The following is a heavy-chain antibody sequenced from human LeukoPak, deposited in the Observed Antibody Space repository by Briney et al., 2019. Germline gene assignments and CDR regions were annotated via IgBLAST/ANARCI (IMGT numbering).Heavy chain of an antibody. CDR3: ARDYLYPY. D-gene: IGHD3-16*02. CDR2: ISSSSSTI. CDR1: GFTVSSNY. Sequence: PGGSLRLSCAASGFTVSSNYMNWVRQAPGKGLEWVSYISSSSSTIYYADSVKGRFTISRDNAKNSLYLQMNSLRAEDTAVYYCARDYLYPYWGQGTLVTVSS. V-gene: IGHV3-48*01. J-gene: IGHJ4*02.